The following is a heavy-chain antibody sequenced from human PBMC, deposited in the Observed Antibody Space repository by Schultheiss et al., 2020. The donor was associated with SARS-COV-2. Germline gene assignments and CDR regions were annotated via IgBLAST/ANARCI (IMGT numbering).Heavy chain of an antibody. CDR1: GYTFTGYY. CDR2: INPNSGGT. J-gene: IGHJ6*02. D-gene: IGHD3-10*01. V-gene: IGHV1-2*02. Sequence: ASVKVSCKASGYTFTGYYMHWVRQAPGQGLEWMGWINPNSGGTNYAQKFQGRVTMTRDTSISTAYMELSRLRSDDTAVYYCAAGNGQELGDYYYYGMDVWGQGTTVTVSS. CDR3: AAGNGQELGDYYYYGMDV.